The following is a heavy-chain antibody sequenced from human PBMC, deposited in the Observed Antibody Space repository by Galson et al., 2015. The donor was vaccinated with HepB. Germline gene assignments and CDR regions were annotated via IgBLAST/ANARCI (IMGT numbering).Heavy chain of an antibody. Sequence: SLRLSCAASGFTFSSYSMNWVRQAPGKGLEWVSSISSSSSYIYYADSVKGRFTISRDNAKNSLYLQMNSLRAEDTAVYYCARGWLRKVLLDYWGQGTLVTVSS. CDR3: ARGWLRKVLLDY. D-gene: IGHD5-12*01. J-gene: IGHJ4*02. CDR2: ISSSSSYI. V-gene: IGHV3-21*01. CDR1: GFTFSSYS.